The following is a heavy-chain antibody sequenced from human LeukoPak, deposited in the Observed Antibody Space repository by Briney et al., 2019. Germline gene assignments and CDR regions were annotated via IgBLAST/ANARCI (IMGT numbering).Heavy chain of an antibody. CDR2: ISRSGDST. CDR1: GFTFSTYG. D-gene: IGHD6-19*01. J-gene: IGHJ4*02. V-gene: IGHV3-23*01. Sequence: GGSLRLSCAASGFTFSTYGMNWVRQAPGKGLEWVSTISRSGDSTYYADSVKGRFTISRDNSKKTLYLQMNSLRAEDTAVYYCATGSTAVAGTKYWGQGILVTVSS. CDR3: ATGSTAVAGTKY.